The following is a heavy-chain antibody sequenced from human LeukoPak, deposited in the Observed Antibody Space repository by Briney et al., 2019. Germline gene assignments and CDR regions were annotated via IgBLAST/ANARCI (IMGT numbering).Heavy chain of an antibody. CDR2: ISGGGGST. CDR3: AKGGKWDVTPFDY. Sequence: GGSLRLSCAASGFTFSSYDMSWVRQAPGKGLEWVSTISGGGGSTYYADSVKGRFTISRDNSKNTLYLQVNSLRAEDTAVYYCAKGGKWDVTPFDYWGQGTLVTVSS. V-gene: IGHV3-23*01. D-gene: IGHD1-26*01. J-gene: IGHJ4*02. CDR1: GFTFSSYD.